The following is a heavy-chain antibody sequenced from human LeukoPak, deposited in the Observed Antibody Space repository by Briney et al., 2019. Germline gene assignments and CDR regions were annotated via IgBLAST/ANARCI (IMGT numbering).Heavy chain of an antibody. CDR1: GFTVNTNY. J-gene: IGHJ6*04. Sequence: GGSLRLSCAASGFTVNTNYVSWVRQAPGKGLEWVAVISYDGSNKYYADSVKGRFTISRDNSKNTLYLQMNSLRAEDTAVYYCARERVVYYYYYGMDVWGKGTTVTVSS. CDR3: ARERVVYYYYYGMDV. V-gene: IGHV3-30*03. CDR2: ISYDGSNK.